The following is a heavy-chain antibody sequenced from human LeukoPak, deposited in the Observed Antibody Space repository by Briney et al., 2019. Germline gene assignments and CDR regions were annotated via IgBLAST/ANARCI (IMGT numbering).Heavy chain of an antibody. CDR3: ARVASSVPDY. J-gene: IGHJ4*02. D-gene: IGHD6-19*01. Sequence: SETLSLTCTVSGASISSFYWSWIRQPPGKGLEWTGYVRYNGDTSYNPSLKSRATISVDTSRNQFSLKLSSVTAADTAVYYCARVASSVPDYWGQGTLVTVSS. V-gene: IGHV4-59*01. CDR2: VRYNGDT. CDR1: GASISSFY.